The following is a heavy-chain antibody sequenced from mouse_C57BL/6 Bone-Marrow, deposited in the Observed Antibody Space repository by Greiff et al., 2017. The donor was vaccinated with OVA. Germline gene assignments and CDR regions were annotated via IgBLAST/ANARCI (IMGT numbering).Heavy chain of an antibody. Sequence: EVKLMESGGGLVQPGGSLSLSCAASGFTFTDYYMSWVRQPPGKALEWLGFIRNKANGYTTEYSASVKGRFTISRDNSQSILYLQMNALRAEDRATYYCARPYDTTWYCDVWGTGTTVTVSS. CDR1: GFTFTDYY. V-gene: IGHV7-3*01. J-gene: IGHJ1*03. D-gene: IGHD2-12*01. CDR3: ARPYDTTWYCDV. CDR2: IRNKANGYTT.